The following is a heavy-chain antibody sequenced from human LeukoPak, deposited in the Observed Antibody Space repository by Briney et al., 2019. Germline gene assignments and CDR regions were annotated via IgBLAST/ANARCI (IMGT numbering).Heavy chain of an antibody. J-gene: IGHJ4*01. D-gene: IGHD3-16*01. V-gene: IGHV4-38-2*01. CDR3: ASAGDDFHYFDY. CDR1: GYSISSGYY. Sequence: PSETLSLTCAVSGYSISSGYYWGWIRPPPGKGLEWIGSIYHSGSTYYNPSLKSRVTISVDTSKNQFSLKLSSVTAADTAVYYCASAGDDFHYFDYWGHGTLVTVSS. CDR2: IYHSGST.